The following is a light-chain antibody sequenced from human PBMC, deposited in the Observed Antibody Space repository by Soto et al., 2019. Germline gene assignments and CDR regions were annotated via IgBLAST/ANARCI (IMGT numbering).Light chain of an antibody. CDR3: QRYNSYYT. J-gene: IGKJ2*01. Sequence: DIQMTQSPSTLSASVGDRVTITCRASQSISSWLAWYQQKPGKAPKLLIYKASSLESGVPSRFIGSGSGTEFTLPISSLQPDDFATYYCQRYNSYYTFGQGTKLEIK. V-gene: IGKV1-5*03. CDR2: KAS. CDR1: QSISSW.